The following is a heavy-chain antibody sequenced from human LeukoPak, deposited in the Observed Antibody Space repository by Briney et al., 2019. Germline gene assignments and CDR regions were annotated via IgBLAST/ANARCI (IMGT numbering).Heavy chain of an antibody. Sequence: GGSLRLSCAASGFTFSDYYMSWVRQAPGKGLEWVSVIYRGGDTYYADSVKGRFTISRDDSENTVYLQMNSLRAEDTAFYYCAKNTILVATENWGQGTLVTVSS. J-gene: IGHJ4*02. CDR1: GFTFSDYY. CDR2: IYRGGDT. D-gene: IGHD5-12*01. V-gene: IGHV3-53*01. CDR3: AKNTILVATEN.